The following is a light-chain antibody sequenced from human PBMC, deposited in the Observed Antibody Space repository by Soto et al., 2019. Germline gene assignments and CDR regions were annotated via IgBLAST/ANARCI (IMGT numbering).Light chain of an antibody. CDR1: QSISDY. CDR2: GAH. CDR3: QQNVRPPHVT. Sequence: DSQVTKYPSSLPACVGDRGTITCRTSQSISDYSTWYQQQPGKAPKLLIYGAHTLQSGVPTRFSGSGSGTDFTLTIRTLQPEDFASYYCQQNVRPPHVTVGGGTKVDIK. J-gene: IGKJ4*01. V-gene: IGKV1-39*01.